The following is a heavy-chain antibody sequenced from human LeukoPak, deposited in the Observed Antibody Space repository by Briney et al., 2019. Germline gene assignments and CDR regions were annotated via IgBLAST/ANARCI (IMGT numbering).Heavy chain of an antibody. CDR3: AREGATMVRGVINPYYFDY. CDR2: IRYDGTNK. V-gene: IGHV3-30*02. J-gene: IGHJ4*02. D-gene: IGHD3-10*01. CDR1: GFTFSSYG. Sequence: PGGSLRLSCAASGFTFSSYGMHWVRQAPGKGLEWVTFIRYDGTNKYYADSVKGRFTISRDNSKNTLYLQMNSLRAEDTAVYYCAREGATMVRGVINPYYFDYWGQGTLVTVSS.